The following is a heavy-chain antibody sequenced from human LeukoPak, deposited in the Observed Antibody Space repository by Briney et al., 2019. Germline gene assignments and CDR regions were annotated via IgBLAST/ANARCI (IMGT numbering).Heavy chain of an antibody. CDR1: EFTFGNYW. CDR3: ARHTDTYFDY. D-gene: IGHD3-22*01. CDR2: IKRDGSEK. Sequence: GGSLRLSCAASEFTFGNYWMTWVRQAPGKGLEWVANIKRDGSEKYYVDSVKGRFTISRDNAKNSLYLQMNSLRAEDTAVYYCARHTDTYFDYWGQGTLVTVSS. J-gene: IGHJ4*02. V-gene: IGHV3-7*01.